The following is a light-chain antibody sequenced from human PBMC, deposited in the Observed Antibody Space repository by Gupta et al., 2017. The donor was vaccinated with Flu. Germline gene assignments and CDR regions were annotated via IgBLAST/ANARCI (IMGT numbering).Light chain of an antibody. CDR1: QSISRY. Sequence: PSMSAAGGDTVTNTWRGRQSISRYLNSYQHKPGKAPKLLIYAASSLQSGVPSRFSGSGSGTDFTLTISGLQPEDLATYYCQQSYNTPLLTFGPGTKVDI. CDR3: QQSYNTPLLT. V-gene: IGKV1-39*01. CDR2: AAS. J-gene: IGKJ3*01.